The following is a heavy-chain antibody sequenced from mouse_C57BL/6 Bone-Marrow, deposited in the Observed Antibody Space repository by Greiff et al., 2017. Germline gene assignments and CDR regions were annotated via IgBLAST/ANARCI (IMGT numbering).Heavy chain of an antibody. CDR2: INPYNGGT. Sequence: EVQLQQSGPVLVKPGASVKLSCKASGYTFTDYYMNWVKQSPGKSLEWIGVINPYNGGTSYNQKFKGKATLTVDQSSSTAYMELNSLTSEDSAVYYCARVMDYWGQGTSVTVSS. J-gene: IGHJ4*01. CDR3: ARVMDY. V-gene: IGHV1-19*01. CDR1: GYTFTDYY.